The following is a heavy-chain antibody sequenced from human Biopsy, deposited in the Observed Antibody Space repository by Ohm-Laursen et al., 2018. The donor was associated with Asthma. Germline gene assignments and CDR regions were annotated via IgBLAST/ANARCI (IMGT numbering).Heavy chain of an antibody. V-gene: IGHV4-31*03. J-gene: IGHJ6*02. D-gene: IGHD3-3*01. CDR1: GGAIRTSGYY. Sequence: TLSLTCSVSGGAIRTSGYYWGWIRQPPGKGLEWIGNIYHRGNTKYNPSLKSRLSFSVDTSKNQFSLKLSSVTAADTAIYFCARDYYDFWNRSVYTYFGMDVWGRGTTVVVSS. CDR2: IYHRGNT. CDR3: ARDYYDFWNRSVYTYFGMDV.